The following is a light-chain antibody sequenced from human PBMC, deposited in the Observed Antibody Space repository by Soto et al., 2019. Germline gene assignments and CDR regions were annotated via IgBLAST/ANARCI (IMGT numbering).Light chain of an antibody. V-gene: IGLV3-1*01. CDR3: QAWDSSTVV. CDR2: QDC. J-gene: IGLJ2*01. CDR1: KLGDKY. Sequence: SYELTQPPSVSVSPGQSASITCSGAKLGDKYSCWYQQKPGQSPVLVIYQDCKRPYGIPERFSGSNSGTTATLTSRGTQAMDDAYYCCQAWDSSTVVFGGGTKLTVL.